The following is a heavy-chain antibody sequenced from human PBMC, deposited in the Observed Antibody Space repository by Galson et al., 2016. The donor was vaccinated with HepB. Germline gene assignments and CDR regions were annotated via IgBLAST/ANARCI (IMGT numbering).Heavy chain of an antibody. D-gene: IGHD6-6*01. J-gene: IGHJ2*01. CDR3: AMSLGWYFDV. Sequence: SLRLSCAASGFTFDNYTMNWLRQAPGKGLEWVSSVSHSSTYVYYADSVQGRFTISRDNAKNSLYLEMNSLRVEDTAVFYCAMSLGWYFDVWGRGTPVTVSS. CDR2: VSHSSTYV. V-gene: IGHV3-21*01. CDR1: GFTFDNYT.